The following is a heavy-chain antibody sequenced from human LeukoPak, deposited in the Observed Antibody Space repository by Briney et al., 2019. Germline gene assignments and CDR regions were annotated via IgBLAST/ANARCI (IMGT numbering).Heavy chain of an antibody. Sequence: PSETLSLTCAVYDGSFSGYYWSWIRQPPGKGLEWIGEINHTGSTNYNPSLKSRVTLSVDTSKNQFSLKLSSVTAADTAVYYCARVRGWLHRNYFDYWGQGTLVTVSS. D-gene: IGHD5-24*01. CDR3: ARVRGWLHRNYFDY. CDR1: DGSFSGYY. CDR2: INHTGST. V-gene: IGHV4-34*01. J-gene: IGHJ4*02.